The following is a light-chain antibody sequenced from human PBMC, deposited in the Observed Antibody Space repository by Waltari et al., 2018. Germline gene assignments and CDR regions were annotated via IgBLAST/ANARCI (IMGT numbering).Light chain of an antibody. CDR3: QHSNGPPMYT. CDR2: DTS. V-gene: IGKV3-20*01. Sequence: EIVLTQSPGTLSLSPGERATLSCRASQTGSSSFLAWYQQKPGQAPRLLIYDTSSRATGIPDRFSGSGSGTDFTLTISRLEPEDFAVYYCQHSNGPPMYTFGQGTKLEIK. J-gene: IGKJ2*01. CDR1: QTGSSSF.